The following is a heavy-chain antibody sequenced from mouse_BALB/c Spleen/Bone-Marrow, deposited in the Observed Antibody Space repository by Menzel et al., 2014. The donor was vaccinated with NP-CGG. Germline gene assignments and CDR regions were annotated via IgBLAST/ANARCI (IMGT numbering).Heavy chain of an antibody. Sequence: DVQLVESGGGLVQPGGSLRLSCATSGFTFTDYYMNWVRQPPGKALEWLGFIRNKANGYTTEYSASVKSRFTISRDNSQNILYLQMITLRADDSATYYCARDKGRVFFDYWGQGTTLTVSS. CDR2: IRNKANGYTT. CDR1: GFTFTDYY. J-gene: IGHJ2*01. V-gene: IGHV7-3*02. CDR3: ARDKGRVFFDY.